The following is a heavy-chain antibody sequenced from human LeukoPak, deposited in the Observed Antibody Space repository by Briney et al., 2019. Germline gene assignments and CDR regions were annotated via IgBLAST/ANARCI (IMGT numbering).Heavy chain of an antibody. CDR1: GLSFSDSG. Sequence: GGSLRLSCVASGLSFSDSGIHWVRQASGKGLEWIGRIRNKAYSYATVYSESLKGRFSISRDESKNMAYLQMNSLKTEDTAVYYCSRGNPGYMDVWGKGTTVTVSS. V-gene: IGHV3-73*01. CDR2: IRNKAYSYAT. J-gene: IGHJ6*03. CDR3: SRGNPGYMDV.